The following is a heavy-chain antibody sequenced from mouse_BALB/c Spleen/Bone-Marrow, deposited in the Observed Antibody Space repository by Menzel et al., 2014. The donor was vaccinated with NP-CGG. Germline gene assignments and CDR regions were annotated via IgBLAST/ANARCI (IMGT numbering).Heavy chain of an antibody. CDR2: IDPETGGT. V-gene: IGHV1-15*01. Sequence: QVQLKESGAELVRPGASVTLSCKASGYTFTDYEMHWVKQTPVHGLEWIGAIDPETGGTAYNQKFKGKATLTADKSSSTAYMELRSLTSEDSAVYYCTRGGNFXTXVVXXXDYWGQGTTLTVSS. D-gene: IGHD1-1*01. J-gene: IGHJ2*01. CDR3: TRGGNFXTXVVXXXDY. CDR1: GYTFTDYE.